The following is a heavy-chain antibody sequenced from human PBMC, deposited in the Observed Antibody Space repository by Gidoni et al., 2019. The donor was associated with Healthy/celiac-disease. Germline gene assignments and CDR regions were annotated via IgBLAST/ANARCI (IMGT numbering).Heavy chain of an antibody. CDR2: IWYAGSNK. J-gene: IGHJ5*02. D-gene: IGHD4-17*01. V-gene: IGHV3-33*01. CDR1: GFTFSSYG. Sequence: QVQLVESGGGVVQPGESLRLSCAASGFTFSSYGMHWVRQAAGTGLDWVAVIWYAGSNKYDADSVKGRFNISRDNSKNTLYLQMNSLRAEDTAVYYCARDQITVTTFNWFDPWGQGTLVTVSS. CDR3: ARDQITVTTFNWFDP.